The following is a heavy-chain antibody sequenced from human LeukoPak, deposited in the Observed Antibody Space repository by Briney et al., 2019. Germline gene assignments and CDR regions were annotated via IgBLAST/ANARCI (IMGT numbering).Heavy chain of an antibody. CDR3: SRNGLVDFDY. Sequence: GGSLRLSCTTSGFAFDDFARSWVRQPAEKGLEWVGFIRRRAYGGAAEYAPSVKGRFIISRDDSKGIAYLQMNSLKTEDTAVYYCSRNGLVDFDYWGQGSRVIVSP. CDR2: IRRRAYGGAA. CDR1: GFAFDDFA. V-gene: IGHV3-49*04. J-gene: IGHJ4*02.